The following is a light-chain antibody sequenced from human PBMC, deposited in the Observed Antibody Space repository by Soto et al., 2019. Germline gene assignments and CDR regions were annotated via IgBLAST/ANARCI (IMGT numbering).Light chain of an antibody. J-gene: IGLJ1*01. Sequence: QAVVTQPPSASGTPGQRVTISCSGSSSNIGSNTVNWYQQLPGTAPKLLIYNNNHRPSGVPDRFSGSKSGTSASLAISGLESQDEADYSCAAWDDSLNGLVFGTGTKLTAL. CDR1: SSNIGSNT. CDR3: AAWDDSLNGLV. CDR2: NNN. V-gene: IGLV1-44*01.